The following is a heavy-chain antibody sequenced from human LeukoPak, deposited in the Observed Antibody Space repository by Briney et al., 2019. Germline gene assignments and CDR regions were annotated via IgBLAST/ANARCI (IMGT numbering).Heavy chain of an antibody. J-gene: IGHJ4*02. CDR2: ISGSGGST. CDR1: GFTFSSYA. D-gene: IGHD3-22*01. CDR3: AKSPYYYDSSGYPTHFDY. Sequence: PGGSLRLSCAASGFTFSSYAMSWVRQAPGKGLEWVSAISGSGGSTYYADSVKGRFTISRDNSKNTLYLQMNSLRAEDKAVYYCAKSPYYYDSSGYPTHFDYWGQGTLVTVSS. V-gene: IGHV3-23*01.